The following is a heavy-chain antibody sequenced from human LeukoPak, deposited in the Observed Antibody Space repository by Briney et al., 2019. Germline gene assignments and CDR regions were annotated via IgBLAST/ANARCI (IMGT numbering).Heavy chain of an antibody. J-gene: IGHJ5*02. CDR1: GFTFSSYA. CDR2: ISGSGGST. CDR3: AKDKGDMGRITMVRGPFWFDP. D-gene: IGHD3-10*01. V-gene: IGHV3-23*01. Sequence: GGSLRLSCAASGFTFSSYAMSWVRQAPGKGLEWVSAISGSGGSTYYADSVKGRFTISRDNSKNTLYLQMNSLRAEDTAVYYCAKDKGDMGRITMVRGPFWFDPWGQGTLVTVSS.